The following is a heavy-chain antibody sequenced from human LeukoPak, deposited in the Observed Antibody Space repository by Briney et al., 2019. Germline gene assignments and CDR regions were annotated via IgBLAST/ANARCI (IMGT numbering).Heavy chain of an antibody. CDR2: INSGGSNI. V-gene: IGHV3-74*01. CDR3: IRDGLGTSPYDL. Sequence: GGSLRLSCAASGFTLSNYWMNWVRQVPGKGLVWVSHINSGGSNIRYADSVKGRFTISRDNAKNSLYLQMDSLRPEDTAVYYCIRDGLGTSPYDLWGQGALVTVSS. CDR1: GFTLSNYW. D-gene: IGHD7-27*01. J-gene: IGHJ5*02.